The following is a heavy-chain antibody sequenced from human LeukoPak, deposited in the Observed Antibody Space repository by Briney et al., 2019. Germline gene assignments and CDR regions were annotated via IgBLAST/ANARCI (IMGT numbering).Heavy chain of an antibody. V-gene: IGHV1-8*03. CDR1: GYTFTGYY. D-gene: IGHD6-19*01. CDR2: MNPNSGNT. Sequence: ASVKVSCKASGYTFTGYYMHWVRQATGQGLEWMGWMNPNSGNTGYAQKFQGRVTITRNTSISTAYMELSSLRSEDTAVYYCARGSAVAGTFVYWGQGTLVTVSS. CDR3: ARGSAVAGTFVY. J-gene: IGHJ4*02.